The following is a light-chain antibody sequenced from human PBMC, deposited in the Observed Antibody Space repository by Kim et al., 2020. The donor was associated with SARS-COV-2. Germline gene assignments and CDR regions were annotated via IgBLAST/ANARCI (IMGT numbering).Light chain of an antibody. Sequence: EIVMTQSPATLSVSPGERATLSCRASQSVGTNLAWYQLRPGQAPRLLIYGASTRATGVPARFSGSGSGTEFTLTITSPQSEDFAVYYCQQYNRWPPYIFGQGTKLAI. CDR1: QSVGTN. CDR2: GAS. J-gene: IGKJ2*01. CDR3: QQYNRWPPYI. V-gene: IGKV3-15*01.